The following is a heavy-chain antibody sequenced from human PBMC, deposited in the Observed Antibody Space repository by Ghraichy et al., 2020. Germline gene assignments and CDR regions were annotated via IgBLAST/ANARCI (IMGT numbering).Heavy chain of an antibody. CDR2: IYYREST. Sequence: SETLSLTCTVSGGSLSSSTYHWGWIRQPPGKGLEWIGSIYYRESTYYNPSLKSRVTISVDASKNQFSLNLSSVTAADTAVYYCRKPHSYYGMDVWGQGTTVTVSS. CDR1: GGSLSSSTYH. V-gene: IGHV4-39*01. D-gene: IGHD1-26*01. J-gene: IGHJ6*02. CDR3: RKPHSYYGMDV.